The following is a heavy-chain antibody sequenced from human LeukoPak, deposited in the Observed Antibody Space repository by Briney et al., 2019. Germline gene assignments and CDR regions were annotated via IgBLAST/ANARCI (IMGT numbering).Heavy chain of an antibody. V-gene: IGHV1-3*01. CDR1: GYTFTTYA. CDR2: INGDNGNT. D-gene: IGHD3-9*01. Sequence: ASVNVSCKASGYTFTTYAMHWVRQAPGQRLEWMGWINGDNGNTKYSQKFQGRVTTTRDTSAYTAYMELRSLRSEDTAVYYCARAPYDILTGYSLNWFDPWGQGTLVTVSS. J-gene: IGHJ5*02. CDR3: ARAPYDILTGYSLNWFDP.